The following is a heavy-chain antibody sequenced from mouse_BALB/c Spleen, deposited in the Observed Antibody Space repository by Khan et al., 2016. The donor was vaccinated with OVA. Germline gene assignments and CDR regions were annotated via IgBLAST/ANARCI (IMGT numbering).Heavy chain of an antibody. V-gene: IGHV3-2*02. Sequence: EVQLQEWGPGLVKPSQSLSLTCTVTGYSITSDYAWNWIRQFPGNKLEWMGYISSTGSTSYNPSLKSRISITRDTSKTQFFLHLNSVTTEDTATYYCSRSLYYSDSYAMDYWGQGTSVTVSS. J-gene: IGHJ4*01. CDR3: SRSLYYSDSYAMDY. CDR1: GYSITSDYA. D-gene: IGHD2-13*01. CDR2: ISSTGST.